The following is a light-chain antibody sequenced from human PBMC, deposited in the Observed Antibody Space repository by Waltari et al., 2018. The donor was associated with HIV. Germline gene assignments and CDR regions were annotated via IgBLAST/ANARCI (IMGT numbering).Light chain of an antibody. CDR3: QSTDRSGTWV. CDR2: KDT. CDR1: ELPQHY. Sequence: YELTQPPSVSVSPGQTARLTCSGSELPQHYSHCFRQKPGQPPILLIYKDTERPSGISQRFSASKSGTTVTLTINEVQAEDEADYLCQSTDRSGTWVFGGGTRLAV. V-gene: IGLV3-25*03. J-gene: IGLJ3*02.